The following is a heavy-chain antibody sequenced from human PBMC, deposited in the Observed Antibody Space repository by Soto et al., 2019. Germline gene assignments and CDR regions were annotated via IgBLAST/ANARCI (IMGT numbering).Heavy chain of an antibody. J-gene: IGHJ4*02. Sequence: GGSLRLSCAASGFTFSHAWMSWVRQAPGKGLEWVSAISGSGGSTYYADSVKGRFTISRDNSKDTLYLQMNSLRAEDTAVYYCAKGGYSYGYFDYWGQGTLVTVSS. V-gene: IGHV3-23*01. CDR1: GFTFSHAW. D-gene: IGHD5-18*01. CDR2: ISGSGGST. CDR3: AKGGYSYGYFDY.